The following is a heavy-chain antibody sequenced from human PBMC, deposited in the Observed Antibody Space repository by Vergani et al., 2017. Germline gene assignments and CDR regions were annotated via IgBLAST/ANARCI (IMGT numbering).Heavy chain of an antibody. V-gene: IGHV3-30-3*01. CDR3: ARDKENGFGELLDYIDY. Sequence: QVQLVESGGGVVQPGRSLRLSCAASGFTFSSYAMHWVRQAPGKGLEWVAVISYDGSNKYYADSVKGRFTISRDNSKNTLYLQMNSLRAEDTAVYYCARDKENGFGELLDYIDYWGQGTLVTVSS. J-gene: IGHJ4*02. CDR1: GFTFSSYA. D-gene: IGHD3-10*01. CDR2: ISYDGSNK.